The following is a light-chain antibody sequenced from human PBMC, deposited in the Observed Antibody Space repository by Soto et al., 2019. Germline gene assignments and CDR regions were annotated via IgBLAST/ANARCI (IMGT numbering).Light chain of an antibody. CDR1: SSDVGAYNY. CDR2: DVN. V-gene: IGLV2-14*03. CDR3: CSYTTTDIYV. J-gene: IGLJ1*01. Sequence: QSALTQPASVSGSPGQSIVISCTGTSSDVGAYNYVSWYQQYPGKVPKLMIYDVNNRPSGVSNRFSGSKSGNTASLTISGLQAEDEADYYCCSYTTTDIYVFGTGTQLTVL.